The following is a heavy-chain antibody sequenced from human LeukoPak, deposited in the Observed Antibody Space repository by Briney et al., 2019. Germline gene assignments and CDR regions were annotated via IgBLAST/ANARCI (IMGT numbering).Heavy chain of an antibody. CDR3: TTLGVNPFDY. CDR2: ISSSSNNI. D-gene: IGHD1-14*01. V-gene: IGHV3-21*03. J-gene: IGHJ4*02. CDR1: GFTFSTYT. Sequence: GGSLRLSCAASGFTFSTYTMNWVRQAPGKGLEWVSSISSSSNNINYADSVKGRFTISRDNAMNSVHLQMNSLKTEDTAVYYCTTLGVNPFDYWGQGTLVTVSS.